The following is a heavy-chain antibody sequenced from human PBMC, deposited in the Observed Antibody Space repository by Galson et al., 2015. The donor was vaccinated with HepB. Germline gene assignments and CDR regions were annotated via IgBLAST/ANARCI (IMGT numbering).Heavy chain of an antibody. CDR2: IDWDDDK. CDR1: GFSLSTSGMC. V-gene: IGHV2-70*11. D-gene: IGHD6-13*01. CDR3: ARSKFIAAAGTLYYYYGMDV. J-gene: IGHJ6*02. Sequence: PALVKPTQPPTLTCTFSGFSLSTSGMCVSWIRQPPGKALEWLARIDWDDDKYYSTSLKTRLTISKDTSKNQVVLTMTNMDPVDTATYYCARSKFIAAAGTLYYYYGMDVWGQGTTVTVSS.